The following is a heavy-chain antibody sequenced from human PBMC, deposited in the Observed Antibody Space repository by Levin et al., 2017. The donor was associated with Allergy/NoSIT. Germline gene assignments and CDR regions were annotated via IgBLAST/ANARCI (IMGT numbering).Heavy chain of an antibody. CDR3: ARALLSRSNFMDV. CDR1: GFSFRDYW. CDR2: IDQDGSGK. V-gene: IGHV3-7*04. D-gene: IGHD3-9*01. Sequence: GESLKISCAASGFSFRDYWMTWVRQAPGKGLEWVASIDQDGSGKYYMDSLKGRFTISRDNTKNSVYLQMNSLRAADSAVYYCARALLSRSNFMDVWGKGTSVIVSS. J-gene: IGHJ6*03.